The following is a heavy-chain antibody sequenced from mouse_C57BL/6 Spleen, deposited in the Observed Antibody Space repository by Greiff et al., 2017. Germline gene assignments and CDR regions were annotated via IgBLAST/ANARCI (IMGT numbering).Heavy chain of an antibody. J-gene: IGHJ1*03. D-gene: IGHD1-1*01. CDR3: ARDGSSYVGYCYFDV. V-gene: IGHV5-17*01. CDR1: GFTFSDYG. Sequence: DVKLVESGGGLVKPGGSLKLSCAASGFTFSDYGMHWVRQAPEKGLEWVAYISSGSSTIYYADTVKGRFTISRNNAKNTLFLQMPSLRSEDTAMYYCARDGSSYVGYCYFDVWGTGTTVTVSS. CDR2: ISSGSSTI.